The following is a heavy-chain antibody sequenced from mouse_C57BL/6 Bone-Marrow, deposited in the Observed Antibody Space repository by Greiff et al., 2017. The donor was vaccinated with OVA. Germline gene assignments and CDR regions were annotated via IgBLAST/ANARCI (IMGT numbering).Heavy chain of an antibody. D-gene: IGHD2-1*01. CDR2: ISDGGSYT. V-gene: IGHV5-4*01. J-gene: IGHJ3*01. CDR3: ARENGNYFAWFAY. CDR1: GFTFSSYA. Sequence: DVKLVESGGGLVKPGGSLKLSCAASGFTFSSYAMSWVRQTPEKRLEWVATISDGGSYTYYPDNVKGRFTISRDNAKNNLYLQMSHLKSEDTAIDNCARENGNYFAWFAYWGQGTLVTVSA.